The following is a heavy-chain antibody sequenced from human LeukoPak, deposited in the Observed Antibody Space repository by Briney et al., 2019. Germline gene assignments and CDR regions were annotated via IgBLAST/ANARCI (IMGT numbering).Heavy chain of an antibody. J-gene: IGHJ6*02. CDR1: GFTFSSYA. V-gene: IGHV3-23*01. D-gene: IGHD2-15*01. Sequence: GGSLRLSCAASGFTFSSYAMSWVRQAPGKGLEWVSAISGSGGSIYYADSVKGRFTISRDNSKNTLYLQMNSLKAEDTAVYYCAKGAAYYYYYGMDVWGQGTTVTVSS. CDR3: AKGAAYYYYYGMDV. CDR2: ISGSGGSI.